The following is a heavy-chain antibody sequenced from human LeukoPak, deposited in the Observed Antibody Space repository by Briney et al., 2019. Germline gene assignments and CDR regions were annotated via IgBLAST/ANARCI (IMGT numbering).Heavy chain of an antibody. J-gene: IGHJ4*02. V-gene: IGHV3-23*01. CDR2: ITNGGTT. CDR1: GFTFSSYA. Sequence: PGGSLRLSCTASGFTFSSYAMNWVRQAPGKGLDWVSVITNGGTTYYADSVKGRFTISRDNSKSTLFLQMNSLRAEDTAIYYCTKDLSALQWAGDETTVTEGYWGQETLVTVSS. D-gene: IGHD4-17*01. CDR3: TKDLSALQWAGDETTVTEGY.